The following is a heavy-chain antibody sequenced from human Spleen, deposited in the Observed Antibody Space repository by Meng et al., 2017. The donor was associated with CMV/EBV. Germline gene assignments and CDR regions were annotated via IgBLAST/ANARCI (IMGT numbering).Heavy chain of an antibody. D-gene: IGHD2-21*01. CDR1: TFISYG. CDR2: ISSHSGDT. CDR3: VREYCGGDCSFANFYFDN. Sequence: TFISYGISWVRQAPGQGLEWMGWISSHSGDTNYAPKVQGRVTMTTDTSTNTAYMELRRLRSDDTAIYYCVREYCGGDCSFANFYFDNWGQGTLVTVSS. J-gene: IGHJ4*02. V-gene: IGHV1-18*01.